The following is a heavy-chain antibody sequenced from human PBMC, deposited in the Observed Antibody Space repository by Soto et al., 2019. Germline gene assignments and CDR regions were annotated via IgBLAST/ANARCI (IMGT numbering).Heavy chain of an antibody. Sequence: EVQLVESGGGLVQPGGSLRLSCAGSGFTFSTYSMNWVRQAPGKGLEWVSYINTGSTTIYYADSVKGRFTISRDNAKNSLYLKMNSLRDEDTAMYYCARGVVVVTGATQETFDHWGQGNLVTVSS. CDR3: ARGVVVVTGATQETFDH. CDR1: GFTFSTYS. V-gene: IGHV3-48*02. J-gene: IGHJ4*02. CDR2: INTGSTTI. D-gene: IGHD2-21*02.